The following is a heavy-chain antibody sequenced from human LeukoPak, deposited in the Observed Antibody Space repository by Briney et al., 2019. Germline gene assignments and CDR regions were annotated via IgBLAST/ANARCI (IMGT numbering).Heavy chain of an antibody. CDR3: ARGAPYSSSAPTFDY. CDR2: IIPILGTA. J-gene: IGHJ4*02. V-gene: IGHV1-69*11. CDR1: GGTFSSYA. Sequence: GASVKVSCKASGGTFSSYAISWVRQAPGQRLEWMGRIIPILGTANYAQKFQGRVTITTDESTSTAYMELSSLRSEDTAVYYCARGAPYSSSAPTFDYWGQGTLVTVSS. D-gene: IGHD6-6*01.